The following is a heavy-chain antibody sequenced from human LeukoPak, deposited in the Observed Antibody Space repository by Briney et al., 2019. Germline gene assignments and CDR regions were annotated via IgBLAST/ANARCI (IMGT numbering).Heavy chain of an antibody. Sequence: QPGGSLRLSCTASGFTFSSYWMTWVRQTPEKGREWVANIRQAGGKKDYVASVKGRFTISRDNAKNSLYLQMNSLRAEDTAVSYCARYYYASAFDYWGQGTLVTVSS. CDR3: ARYYYASAFDY. V-gene: IGHV3-7*01. CDR2: IRQAGGKK. D-gene: IGHD3-10*01. CDR1: GFTFSSYW. J-gene: IGHJ4*02.